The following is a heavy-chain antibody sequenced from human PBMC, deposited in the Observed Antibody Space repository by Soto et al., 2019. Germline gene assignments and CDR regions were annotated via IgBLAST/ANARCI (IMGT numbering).Heavy chain of an antibody. CDR3: ASGKTFLEWPQDAFDI. Sequence: ASVKVSCKASGYTFTSYGISWVRQAPGQGLEWMGWISAYNGNTNYAQKLQGRVTMTTDTSTSTAYMELRSLRSDDTAVYYCASGKTFLEWPQDAFDIWGQGTMVTVSS. V-gene: IGHV1-18*01. CDR1: GYTFTSYG. J-gene: IGHJ3*02. D-gene: IGHD3-3*01. CDR2: ISAYNGNT.